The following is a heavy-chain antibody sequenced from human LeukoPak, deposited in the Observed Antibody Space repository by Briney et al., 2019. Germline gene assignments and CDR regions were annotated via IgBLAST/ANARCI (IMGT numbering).Heavy chain of an antibody. Sequence: PSETLSLTCTVSGGSISSYYWSWIRQPPGKGLEWIGYIYYSGSTNYNPSLKSRVTMSVDTSKNQFSLKLSSVTATDTAVYYCARGSQIYYYYGMDVWGQGTTVTVSS. CDR1: GGSISSYY. CDR3: ARGSQIYYYYGMDV. V-gene: IGHV4-59*12. D-gene: IGHD6-13*01. J-gene: IGHJ6*02. CDR2: IYYSGST.